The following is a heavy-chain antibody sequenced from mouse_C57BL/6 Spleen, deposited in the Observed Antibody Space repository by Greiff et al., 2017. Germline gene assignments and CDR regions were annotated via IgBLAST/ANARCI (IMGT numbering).Heavy chain of an antibody. CDR1: GFNIKDDY. D-gene: IGHD1-1*01. CDR3: TPMATVVGGAD. V-gene: IGHV14-4*01. CDR2: IDPENGDT. Sequence: VQLQQSGAELVRPGASVKLSCTASGFNIKDDYMHWVKQRPEQGLEWIGWIDPENGDTEYASKFQGKATITADTSSNTAYLQLSSLTSEDTAVYYCTPMATVVGGADWGQGTLVTVSA. J-gene: IGHJ3*01.